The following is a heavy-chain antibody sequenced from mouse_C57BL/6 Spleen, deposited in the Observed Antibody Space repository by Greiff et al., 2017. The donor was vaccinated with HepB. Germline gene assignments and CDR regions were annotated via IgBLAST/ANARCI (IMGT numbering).Heavy chain of an antibody. CDR2: IDPSDSYT. Sequence: QVQLQQPGAELVKPGASVKLSCKASGYTFTSYWMQWVKQRPGQGLEWIGEIDPSDSYTNYNQKFKGKATLTVDTSSSTAYMQLSSLTSEDSAVYYCARENSNYDALGYWGQGTSVTVSS. V-gene: IGHV1-50*01. D-gene: IGHD2-5*01. CDR3: ARENSNYDALGY. CDR1: GYTFTSYW. J-gene: IGHJ4*01.